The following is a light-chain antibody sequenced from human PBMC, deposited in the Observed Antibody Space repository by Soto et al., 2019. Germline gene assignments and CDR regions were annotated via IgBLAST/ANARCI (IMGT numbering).Light chain of an antibody. CDR2: DAS. V-gene: IGKV3-11*01. Sequence: EIVLTQSPATLSLSPGERATLSCRASQSVSSYLAWYQQKPGQAPRLLIYDASNRATGIPARFSGSGSGTDFTLTISSLEPEDFAVYYCPQRSNWPLATFGPGTKVDIK. J-gene: IGKJ3*01. CDR3: PQRSNWPLAT. CDR1: QSVSSY.